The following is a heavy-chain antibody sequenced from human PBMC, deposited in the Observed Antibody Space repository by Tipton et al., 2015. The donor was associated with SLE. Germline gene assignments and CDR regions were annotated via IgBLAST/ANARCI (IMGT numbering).Heavy chain of an antibody. Sequence: TLSLTCTVSGGSISSYYWSCIRQPPGKGLEWIGDIYYSGSTNYNPSLNSRVTISVDTSKNHFSLKLSSVTAADAAVDYCARGLLGPGLWSPWFGPWGQGSLVTVSS. CDR1: GGSISSYY. CDR2: IYYSGST. V-gene: IGHV4-59*01. D-gene: IGHD5-18*01. J-gene: IGHJ5*02. CDR3: ARGLLGPGLWSPWFGP.